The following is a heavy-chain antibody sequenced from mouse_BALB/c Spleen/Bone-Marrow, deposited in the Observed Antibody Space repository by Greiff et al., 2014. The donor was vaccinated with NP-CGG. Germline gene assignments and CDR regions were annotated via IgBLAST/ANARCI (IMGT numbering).Heavy chain of an antibody. CDR1: GYTFTGYA. J-gene: IGHJ4*01. D-gene: IGHD2-1*01. V-gene: IGHV1S137*01. Sequence: VQLQQSGAELVRPGVSVKISCKGSGYTFTGYAMHWVKQSHAKSLEWIGVISTYYGDASYNQKFKGKATMTVDKSSSTAYMELARLTSEDSAIYYCASGNYYYAMDYWGQGTSVTVSS. CDR3: ASGNYYYAMDY. CDR2: ISTYYGDA.